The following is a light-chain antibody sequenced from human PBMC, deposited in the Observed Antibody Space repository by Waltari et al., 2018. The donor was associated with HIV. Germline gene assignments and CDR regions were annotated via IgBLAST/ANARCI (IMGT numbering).Light chain of an antibody. CDR1: TGPVTSYYY. CDR3: HLDSGAARV. V-gene: IGLV7-43*01. J-gene: IGLJ3*02. Sequence: QTVVTQAPSLTVSPGGSVTLTCASSTGPVTSYYYPNWYQQKPAPAPRALIDSTNNKYTGSPGRFCGSRSGDKAALTLTSFQPELEADYDYHLDSGAARVFVGGTKLTVL. CDR2: STN.